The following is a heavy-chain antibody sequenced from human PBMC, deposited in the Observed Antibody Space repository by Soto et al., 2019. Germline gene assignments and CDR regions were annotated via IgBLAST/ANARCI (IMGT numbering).Heavy chain of an antibody. Sequence: EVQLVESGGGLVQPGGSLRLSCAASGFTFSIYSMNWVRQAPGKWLEWFSYITSDTLTIKYTDSVKGRFTISRDNAKKSLYLQMNSLRDEDTAVYFCARSVEGHFDYWGQGTVVTVSS. CDR2: ITSDTLTI. V-gene: IGHV3-48*02. D-gene: IGHD1-1*01. CDR1: GFTFSIYS. CDR3: ARSVEGHFDY. J-gene: IGHJ4*02.